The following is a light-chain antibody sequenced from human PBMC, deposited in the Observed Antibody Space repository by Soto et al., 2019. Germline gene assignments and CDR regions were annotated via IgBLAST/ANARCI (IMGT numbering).Light chain of an antibody. Sequence: SALTQPASVSGSPGQSITISCTGTNSDVGSYNLVSWYQQHPGKAPKLMIYEVSKRPSGSSNRFSGSKSGNTASLTISGLQAEDEADYYCSSYAGSSTYVFGTGTKVTVL. CDR2: EVS. V-gene: IGLV2-23*02. CDR1: NSDVGSYNL. CDR3: SSYAGSSTYV. J-gene: IGLJ1*01.